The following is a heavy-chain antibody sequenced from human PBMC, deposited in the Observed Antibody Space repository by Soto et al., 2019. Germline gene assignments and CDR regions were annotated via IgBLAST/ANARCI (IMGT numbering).Heavy chain of an antibody. D-gene: IGHD6-13*01. CDR1: GGSISSSNW. CDR3: ARSGAAAVGGYYGMDV. V-gene: IGHV4-4*02. CDR2: IYHSGST. Sequence: SETLSLTCAVSGGSISSSNWWSWVRQPPGKGLEWIGEIYHSGSTNYNPSLKSRVTISVDKSKNQFSLKLSSVTAADTAVYYCARSGAAAVGGYYGMDVWGQGTTVTVSS. J-gene: IGHJ6*02.